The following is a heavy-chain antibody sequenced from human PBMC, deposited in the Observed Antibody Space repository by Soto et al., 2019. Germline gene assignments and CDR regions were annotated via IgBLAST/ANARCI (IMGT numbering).Heavy chain of an antibody. J-gene: IGHJ4*02. V-gene: IGHV3-66*01. CDR1: GFTVSSNY. CDR3: ARDLWRAARPDDKFDY. D-gene: IGHD6-6*01. Sequence: EVQLVESGGGLVQPGGSLRLSCAASGFTVSSNYMSWVRQAPGKGLEWVSVIYSGGSTYYADSVKGRFTISRDNSKNTLYLQMNSLRAEDTAVYYCARDLWRAARPDDKFDYWGQGTLVTVSS. CDR2: IYSGGST.